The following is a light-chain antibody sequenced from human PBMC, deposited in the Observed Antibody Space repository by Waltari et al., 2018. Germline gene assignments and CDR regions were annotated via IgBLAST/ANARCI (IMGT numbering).Light chain of an antibody. CDR3: LQDFSYPLT. CDR1: QDIGND. J-gene: IGKJ1*01. V-gene: IGKV1-6*01. CDR2: AAA. Sequence: AIQMTQSPSSLSASVGDRVIITCRASQDIGNDLAWFQQKPGKAPMLLIYAAATLQSGVPSRFSGSGSGTEFTLTVSSLQPEDFATYYCLQDFSYPLTFGQGTRVDIK.